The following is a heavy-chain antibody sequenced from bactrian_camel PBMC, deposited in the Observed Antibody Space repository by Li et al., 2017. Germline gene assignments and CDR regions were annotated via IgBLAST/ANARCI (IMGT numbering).Heavy chain of an antibody. J-gene: IGHJ4*01. D-gene: IGHD3*01. CDR1: GYTHTRYC. CDR2: IWRASGTR. Sequence: HVQLVESGGGSVEAGGSLTLSCAASGYTHTRYCLGWARQIPGKEEEGVATIWRASGTRYYSKTVKGRFTISHDAAKNSVDLQMNSLKPDDTAVYYCAATGQMLSVAGCRTQGTQVTV. V-gene: IGHV3-2*01.